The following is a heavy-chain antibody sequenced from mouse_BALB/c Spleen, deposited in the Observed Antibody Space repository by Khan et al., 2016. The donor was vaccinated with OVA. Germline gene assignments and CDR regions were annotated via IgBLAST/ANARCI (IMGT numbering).Heavy chain of an antibody. D-gene: IGHD1-1*01. CDR2: ISSGGDYF. J-gene: IGHJ3*01. CDR3: ARHNYGPFAY. V-gene: IGHV5-9-3*01. Sequence: EVELVESGGDLVKPGGSQKLSCSASGFTFSTFAMSWVRQTPEKRLEWVATISSGGDYFYYPDSVKGRFTIYSDNAKHTLYLQMSSLRSEDTAMYYCARHNYGPFAYWGQGTLVTVSA. CDR1: GFTFSTFA.